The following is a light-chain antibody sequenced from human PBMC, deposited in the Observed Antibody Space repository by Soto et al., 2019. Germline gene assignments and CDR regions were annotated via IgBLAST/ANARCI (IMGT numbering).Light chain of an antibody. V-gene: IGKV3-15*01. CDR3: QQYNKWPPFT. CDR2: NAY. Sequence: EIVMTQFPATLSVFPGERATLFFRASQSVSNNLAWYQQQPGQAPRLLIYNAYTRATGIPARFSGSGSGTEFTLTINSLQTEDFAVYYCQQYNKWPPFTFGPGTKVDI. J-gene: IGKJ3*01. CDR1: QSVSNN.